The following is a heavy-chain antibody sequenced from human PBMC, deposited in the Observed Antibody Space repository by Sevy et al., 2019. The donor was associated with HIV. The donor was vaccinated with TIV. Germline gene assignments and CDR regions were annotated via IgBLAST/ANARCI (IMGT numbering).Heavy chain of an antibody. CDR3: ARLSRIVATTPYYFDS. V-gene: IGHV3-23*01. CDR2: ISSTGTTI. Sequence: GGSLRLSCVASGFTFNTYAMSWVRQAPGKGLEWVSTISSTGTTIYYADSVKGRFTISRDNSQNTLFLQMNSLRADDTAIYFCARLSRIVATTPYYFDSWGQGALVTVSS. D-gene: IGHD5-12*01. CDR1: GFTFNTYA. J-gene: IGHJ4*02.